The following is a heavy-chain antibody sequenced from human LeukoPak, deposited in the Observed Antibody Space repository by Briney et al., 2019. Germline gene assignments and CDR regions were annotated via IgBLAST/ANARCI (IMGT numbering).Heavy chain of an antibody. J-gene: IGHJ3*02. CDR1: GGSFSGYY. Sequence: PSETLSLTCAVYGGSFSGYYWSWIRQPPGKGLEWIGEINLSGRTNYNPSLKSRVTISVDTSKNQFSLKLSSVTAADTAVYYCARGYSSGWPGFGAFDIWGQGTMVTVSS. V-gene: IGHV4-34*01. CDR2: INLSGRT. D-gene: IGHD6-19*01. CDR3: ARGYSSGWPGFGAFDI.